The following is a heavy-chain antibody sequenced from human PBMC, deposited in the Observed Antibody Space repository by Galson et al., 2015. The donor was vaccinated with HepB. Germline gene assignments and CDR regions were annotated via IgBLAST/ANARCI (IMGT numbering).Heavy chain of an antibody. Sequence: PALVKPTQTLTLTCTFSGFSLSTSGVGVGWIRQPPGKALEWLALIYWDDDKRYSPSLKSRLTITKDTSKNQVVLTMTNMDPVDTATYYCARIRRGVVVPAAIRVLYYYYMDVWGKGTTVTVSS. CDR2: IYWDDDK. CDR3: ARIRRGVVVPAAIRVLYYYYMDV. CDR1: GFSLSTSGVG. J-gene: IGHJ6*03. V-gene: IGHV2-5*02. D-gene: IGHD2-2*02.